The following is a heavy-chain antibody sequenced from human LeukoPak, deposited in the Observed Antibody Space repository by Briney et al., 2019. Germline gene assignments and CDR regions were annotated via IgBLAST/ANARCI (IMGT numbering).Heavy chain of an antibody. V-gene: IGHV1-2*02. CDR1: GYTFTGYY. D-gene: IGHD2-15*01. Sequence: ASVKVSCKASGYTFTGYYMHWVRQAPGQGLEWMGWINPNSGGTNYAQKFQGRVTMTRHTSISTAYMELSRLRSDDTSVYYCARGEYLGYCSGGSSLDFDSWGQGTLVTVSS. J-gene: IGHJ4*02. CDR3: ARGEYLGYCSGGSSLDFDS. CDR2: INPNSGGT.